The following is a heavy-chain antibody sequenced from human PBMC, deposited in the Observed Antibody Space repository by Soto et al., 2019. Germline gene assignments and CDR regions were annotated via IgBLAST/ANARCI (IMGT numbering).Heavy chain of an antibody. J-gene: IGHJ6*02. CDR3: ARDRFDILTGYYHHYYYYGMYV. CDR1: GFTFSSYA. CDR2: ISYDGSNK. V-gene: IGHV3-30-3*01. D-gene: IGHD3-9*01. Sequence: QVQLVESGGGVVQPGRSLRLSCAASGFTFSSYAMHWVRQAPGKGLEWVAVISYDGSNKYYADSVKGRFTISRDNSKNTLYLQMNSLRAEDTAVYYCARDRFDILTGYYHHYYYYGMYVWGQGTTVTVSS.